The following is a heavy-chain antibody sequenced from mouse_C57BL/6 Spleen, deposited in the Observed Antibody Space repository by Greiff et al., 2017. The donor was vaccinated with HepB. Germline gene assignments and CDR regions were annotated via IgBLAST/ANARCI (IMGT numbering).Heavy chain of an antibody. CDR2: IDPSDSYT. V-gene: IGHV1-50*01. D-gene: IGHD1-1*01. CDR3: ARGGLRSPFDV. J-gene: IGHJ1*03. CDR1: GYTFTSYW. Sequence: QVHVKQPGAELVKPGASVKLSCKASGYTFTSYWMQWVKQRPGQGLEWIGEIDPSDSYTNYNQKFKGKATLTVDTSSSTAYMQLSSLTSEDSAVYYCARGGLRSPFDVWGTGTTVTVSS.